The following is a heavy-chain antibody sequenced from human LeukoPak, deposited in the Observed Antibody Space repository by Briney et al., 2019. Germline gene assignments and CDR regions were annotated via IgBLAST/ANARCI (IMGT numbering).Heavy chain of an antibody. CDR1: GFVLSHLW. CDR3: VRDNGYCTGGSCYSVFDS. J-gene: IGHJ5*01. V-gene: IGHV3-7*01. CDR2: ITPDGTGA. D-gene: IGHD2-15*01. Sequence: PGGSLRLSCAGSGFVLSHLWMNWVRQAPGKGLEWVGSITPDGTGANYVGSVKGRFSISRDNAKSYLSLQMNSLRAEDTAVYYCVRDNGYCTGGSCYSVFDSWGQGSLVTVSS.